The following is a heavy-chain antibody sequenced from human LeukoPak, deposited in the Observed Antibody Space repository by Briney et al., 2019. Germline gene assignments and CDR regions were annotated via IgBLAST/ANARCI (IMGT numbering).Heavy chain of an antibody. J-gene: IGHJ5*02. V-gene: IGHV1-18*01. D-gene: IGHD5-18*01. CDR3: AQSAPYNNWFDP. Sequence: GASVKVSCKASGYTFTSYGISWVRQAPGQGLEWMGWISAYNGNTNYAQKLQGRVTMTTDTSTSTAYVELRSLRSDDTAVYYCAQSAPYNNWFDPWGQGTLVTVSS. CDR1: GYTFTSYG. CDR2: ISAYNGNT.